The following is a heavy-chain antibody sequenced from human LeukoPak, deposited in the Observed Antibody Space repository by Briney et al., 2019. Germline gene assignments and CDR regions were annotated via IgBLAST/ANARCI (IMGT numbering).Heavy chain of an antibody. J-gene: IGHJ4*02. CDR2: IYSGGST. V-gene: IGHV3-53*01. Sequence: GGSLRLSCAASGFTVSSNYMSRVRQAPGKGLEWVSVIYSGGSTYYADSVKGRFTISRDNSKNTLYLQMNSLRAEDTAVYYCARASRGDNYFDYWGQGTLVTVSS. CDR3: ARASRGDNYFDY. CDR1: GFTVSSNY. D-gene: IGHD3-10*01.